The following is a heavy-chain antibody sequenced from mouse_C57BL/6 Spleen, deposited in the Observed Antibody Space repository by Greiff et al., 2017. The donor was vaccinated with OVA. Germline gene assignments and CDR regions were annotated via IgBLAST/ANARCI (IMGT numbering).Heavy chain of an antibody. J-gene: IGHJ4*01. CDR2: IWTGGGT. D-gene: IGHD1-1*01. CDR3: ARRRPLGTVDYYAMDY. Sequence: VKLVESGPGLVAPSQSLSITCTVSGFSLTSYAISWVRQPPGKGLEWLGVIWTGGGTNYNSALKSRLSISKDNSKSQVFLKMNSLQTDDTARYYCARRRPLGTVDYYAMDYWGQGTSVTVSS. CDR1: GFSLTSYA. V-gene: IGHV2-9-1*01.